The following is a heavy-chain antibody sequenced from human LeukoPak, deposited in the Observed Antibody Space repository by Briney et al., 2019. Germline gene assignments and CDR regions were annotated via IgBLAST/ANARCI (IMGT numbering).Heavy chain of an antibody. J-gene: IGHJ4*02. CDR2: IKQDGSEK. CDR1: GFTFSSYW. D-gene: IGHD4-17*01. V-gene: IGHV3-7*01. CDR3: ARVQSYGDYRY. Sequence: PEGSLRLSCAASGFTFSSYWMSWVRQAPGKGLEWVANIKQDGSEKYYVDSVKGRFTISRDNAKNSLYLQMNSLRAEDTAVYYCARVQSYGDYRYWGQGTLVTVSS.